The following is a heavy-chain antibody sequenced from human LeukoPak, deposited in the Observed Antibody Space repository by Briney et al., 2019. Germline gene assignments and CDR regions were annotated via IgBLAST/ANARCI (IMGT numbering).Heavy chain of an antibody. V-gene: IGHV1-18*01. D-gene: IGHD6-13*01. Sequence: ASVKVSCTASGYTFTSYGISWVRQAPGQGLEWMGWISAYNGNTNYAQKRQGRVTMTTDTSTSTAYMELRSLRSDDTAVYYCANSIAAAGYYYYGMDVWGQGTTVTVSS. CDR2: ISAYNGNT. CDR3: ANSIAAAGYYYYGMDV. CDR1: GYTFTSYG. J-gene: IGHJ6*02.